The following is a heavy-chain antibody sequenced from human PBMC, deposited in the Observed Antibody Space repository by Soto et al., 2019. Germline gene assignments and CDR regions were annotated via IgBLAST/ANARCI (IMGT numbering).Heavy chain of an antibody. CDR2: ISAYNGNT. Sequence: QVQLVQSGAEVKKPGASVKVSCKASGYTFTSYGISWVRQAPGQGLEWMGWISAYNGNTNYAQKLQGRVTMTTDTSTSTSYMELRSLRSDDTAVYYCARATTGYCSSTSCYEDWFEPWGQGTLVTVSS. V-gene: IGHV1-18*01. J-gene: IGHJ5*02. CDR1: GYTFTSYG. D-gene: IGHD2-2*01. CDR3: ARATTGYCSSTSCYEDWFEP.